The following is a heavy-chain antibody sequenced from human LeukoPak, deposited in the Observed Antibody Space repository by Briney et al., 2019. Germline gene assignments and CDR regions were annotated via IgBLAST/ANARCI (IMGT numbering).Heavy chain of an antibody. Sequence: GGSLRLSCAASGFTFSSYAMHWVRQAPGKGLEYVAAISSNGGSTYYANSVKGRFTISRDNSKNTLYLQMNSLRAEDTAVYYCANLVRTGDYWGQGTLVTVSS. V-gene: IGHV3-64*01. J-gene: IGHJ4*02. CDR3: ANLVRTGDY. D-gene: IGHD4-23*01. CDR2: ISSNGGST. CDR1: GFTFSSYA.